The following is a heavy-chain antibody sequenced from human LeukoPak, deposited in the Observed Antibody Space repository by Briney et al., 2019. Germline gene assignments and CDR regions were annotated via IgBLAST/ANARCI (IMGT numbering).Heavy chain of an antibody. J-gene: IGHJ4*02. V-gene: IGHV1-69*06. CDR2: IVPSFGTT. D-gene: IGHD2-8*02. CDR1: GDTFTRLA. Sequence: ASVKVSCKASGDTFTRLAISWVRQAPGLGLQWMGRIVPSFGTTNYAQNFQDRVTITADKSTSTAYMELSSLRSEDTAIYFCASPKSYLDPTGLHFDFWGQGTLVTVSS. CDR3: ASPKSYLDPTGLHFDF.